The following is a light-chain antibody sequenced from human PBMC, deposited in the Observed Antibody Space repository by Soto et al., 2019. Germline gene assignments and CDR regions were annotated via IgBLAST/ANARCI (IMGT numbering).Light chain of an antibody. CDR1: QSISTY. CDR2: HAS. CDR3: QQYNRYSYT. Sequence: DIQMTQSPSTLSGSVGDRVTITCRASQSISTYLAWYQQKPGKAPKLLIYHASNLESGVPSRFSGSGSGTEFTLTISSLQPNDFATYYCQQYNRYSYTFGQGTKLEIK. V-gene: IGKV1-5*01. J-gene: IGKJ2*01.